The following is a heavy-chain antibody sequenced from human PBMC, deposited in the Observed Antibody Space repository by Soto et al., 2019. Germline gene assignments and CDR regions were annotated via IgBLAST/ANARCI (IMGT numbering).Heavy chain of an antibody. D-gene: IGHD6-19*01. J-gene: IGHJ6*02. V-gene: IGHV3-7*03. Sequence: GGSLRLSCAASGFTFSNYWMSWVRQAPGKGLEWVANIQQDGGEQYYVDSVKGRFTISRDNAKNSLYLQMSSLRAEDTAVYYCTRGIRGSSGWSYYYGMDVWGQG. CDR2: IQQDGGEQ. CDR3: TRGIRGSSGWSYYYGMDV. CDR1: GFTFSNYW.